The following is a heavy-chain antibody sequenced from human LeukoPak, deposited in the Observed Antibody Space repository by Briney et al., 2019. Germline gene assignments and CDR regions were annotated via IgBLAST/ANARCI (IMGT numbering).Heavy chain of an antibody. J-gene: IGHJ4*02. V-gene: IGHV5-51*01. D-gene: IGHD5-12*01. CDR1: GYSFTTYW. CDR3: ARSVRSRGYGTFDS. CDR2: IYPGNSDT. Sequence: KHGESLKISCRASGYSFTTYWIGWVRQMPGKGLEWMGIIYPGNSDTRYRPSFQGQVTISADKSISTAYLQWSTLKASDTAMYFCARSVRSRGYGTFDSWGQGTLVTVSS.